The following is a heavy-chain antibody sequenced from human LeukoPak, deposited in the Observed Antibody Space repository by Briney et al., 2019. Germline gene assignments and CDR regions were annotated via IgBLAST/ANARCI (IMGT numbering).Heavy chain of an antibody. CDR1: DGSFSGYY. J-gene: IGHJ3*02. CDR2: INHSGST. Sequence: SETLSLTCAVYDGSFSGYYWSWIRQPPGKGLEWIGEINHSGSTNYNPSLKSRVTISVDTSKNQFSLKLSSVTAADTAVYYCARLPWGAYGSGSPFAFDIWGQGTMVTVSS. D-gene: IGHD3-10*01. V-gene: IGHV4-34*01. CDR3: ARLPWGAYGSGSPFAFDI.